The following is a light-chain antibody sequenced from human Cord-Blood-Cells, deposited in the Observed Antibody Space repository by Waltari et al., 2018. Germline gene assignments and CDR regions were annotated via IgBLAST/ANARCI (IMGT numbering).Light chain of an antibody. Sequence: QSALTQPASVSGSPGQSITISCTGTSSAVGGYNYVSWYQQHPGKAPKPMIYDVSNRPSGFSNRFSGSKSGNTASLTISGLQAEDEADYYCSSYTSSSVVFGGGTKLTVL. CDR3: SSYTSSSVV. J-gene: IGLJ2*01. CDR2: DVS. V-gene: IGLV2-14*01. CDR1: SSAVGGYNY.